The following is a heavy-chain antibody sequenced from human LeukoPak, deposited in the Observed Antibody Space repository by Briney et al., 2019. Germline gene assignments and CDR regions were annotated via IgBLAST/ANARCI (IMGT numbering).Heavy chain of an antibody. CDR3: ARLVATAFDY. CDR1: GGSISSYY. J-gene: IGHJ4*02. Sequence: SETLSLTCTVSGGSISSYYWSWIRRPPGKGLEWIGYIYYSGSTNYNPSLKSRVTISVDTSKNQFSLKLSSVTAADTAVYYCARLVATAFDYWGQGTLVTVSS. CDR2: IYYSGST. V-gene: IGHV4-59*01. D-gene: IGHD5-12*01.